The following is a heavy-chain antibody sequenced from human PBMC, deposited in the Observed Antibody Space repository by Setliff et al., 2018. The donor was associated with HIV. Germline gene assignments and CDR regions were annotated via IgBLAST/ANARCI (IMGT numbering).Heavy chain of an antibody. J-gene: IGHJ2*01. V-gene: IGHV4-31*03. D-gene: IGHD2-8*01. CDR1: GGSLSSGGYY. CDR3: ARDGRAKGVYSHWFLDL. CDR2: IYYSGIT. Sequence: SETLSLTCTVSGGSLSSGGYYWNWIRQHPGKGLEWIGNIYYSGITYYNPSLMSRVTISVDTSKNNLSLKLSSVTAADTAVYFCARDGRAKGVYSHWFLDLWGRGTLVTVSS.